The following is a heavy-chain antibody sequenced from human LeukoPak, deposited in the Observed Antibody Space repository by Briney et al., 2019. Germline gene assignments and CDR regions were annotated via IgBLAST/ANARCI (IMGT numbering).Heavy chain of an antibody. CDR1: GGSVSSPSFF. J-gene: IGHJ5*02. Sequence: ASETLSLTCTVSGGSVSSPSFFWSWIRQPPGKGLEWIGHIYYTGSTKYNPSLKSRITMSIDKSKNQFSLILSSVTAADTAVYYCASRYGDYVRGWFDPWGQGTLVTVSS. CDR2: IYYTGST. V-gene: IGHV4-61*01. CDR3: ASRYGDYVRGWFDP. D-gene: IGHD4-17*01.